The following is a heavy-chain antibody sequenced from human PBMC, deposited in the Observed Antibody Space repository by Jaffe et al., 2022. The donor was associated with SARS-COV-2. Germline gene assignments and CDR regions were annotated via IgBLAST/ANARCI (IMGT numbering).Heavy chain of an antibody. V-gene: IGHV3-23*01. CDR3: AKAYSVSSSPTKGFDY. CDR1: GFSFSSYA. D-gene: IGHD6-13*01. Sequence: EVQLLESGGGLVQSGGSLRLSCAASGFSFSSYAMSWVRQAPGKGLEWVSGISGSGGSTYYADSVKGRFTISRDNSKNTLYLQMSSLRAEDTAVYYCAKAYSVSSSPTKGFDYWGQGTLVTVSS. CDR2: ISGSGGST. J-gene: IGHJ4*02.